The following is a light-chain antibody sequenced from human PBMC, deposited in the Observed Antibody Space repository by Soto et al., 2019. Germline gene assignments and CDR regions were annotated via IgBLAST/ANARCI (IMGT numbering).Light chain of an antibody. CDR3: QQFSSYPLT. Sequence: DIVLTQSPGSLSLSPGERATLSCRASQSVRSYLAWYQQKPGQAPRLLIYGASSRATGIPDRFSGSGSGTDFTLTISRLEPEDFAVYYCQQFSSYPLTFGGGTKVDIK. J-gene: IGKJ4*01. CDR1: QSVRSY. CDR2: GAS. V-gene: IGKV3-20*01.